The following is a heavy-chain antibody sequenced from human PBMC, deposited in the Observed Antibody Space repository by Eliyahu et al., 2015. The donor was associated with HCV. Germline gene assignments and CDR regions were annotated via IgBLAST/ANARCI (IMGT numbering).Heavy chain of an antibody. CDR1: GYTLTTFS. J-gene: IGHJ4*02. CDR3: TRAVGDDFSRY. V-gene: IGHV1-46*01. Sequence: QVQLVQSGAEVKXPGASVKVSCKAFGYTLTTFSMHWVRXAPXQGLEWMGIFNPSGDASKIAQKFQGRVTMASDTSTNTLYMELSSLTSDDTAIYFCTRAVGDDFSRYWGQGTLVTVSS. CDR2: FNPSGDAS. D-gene: IGHD1-26*01.